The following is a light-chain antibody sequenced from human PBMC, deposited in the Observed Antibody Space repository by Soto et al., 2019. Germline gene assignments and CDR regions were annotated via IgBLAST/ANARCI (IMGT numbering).Light chain of an antibody. Sequence: DIQMTQSPSTLSASVGDRVTITCRASQSISSWLAWYQQKPGKAPKLLIYKASSLESGVPSRFSGSGSRTEFTLTISSLQPDDFATYYCLQYNSYQITFGQGTRLEIK. V-gene: IGKV1-5*03. CDR3: LQYNSYQIT. J-gene: IGKJ5*01. CDR1: QSISSW. CDR2: KAS.